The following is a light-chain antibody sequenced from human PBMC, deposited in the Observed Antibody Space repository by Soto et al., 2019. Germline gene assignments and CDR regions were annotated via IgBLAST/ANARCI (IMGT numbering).Light chain of an antibody. J-gene: IGLJ3*02. CDR1: SSDVGGYNF. V-gene: IGLV2-8*01. CDR2: DVN. CDR3: SAYTARSTLV. Sequence: QSVLTQPPSASGSPGQSVTISCTGTSSDVGGYNFVSWYQQHPGKAPKLMVYDVNKRPSGVPDRFSGFKSGNTASLTISGLQSEDEGDYYCSAYTARSTLVFGGGTKLTVL.